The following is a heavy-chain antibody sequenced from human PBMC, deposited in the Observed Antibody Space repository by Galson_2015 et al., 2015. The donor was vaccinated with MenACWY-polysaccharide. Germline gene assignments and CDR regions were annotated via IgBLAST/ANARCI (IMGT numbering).Heavy chain of an antibody. D-gene: IGHD2-15*01. Sequence: TLSLTCSVSGGSTSSGGYYWNWIRQPAGKGLEWIGRIYPSGSTNYNPSLRSRVTISVDTSNNQFSLKLSSVTAADTAVYYCARDPAGSYSNYDYWGQGTLVTVSS. J-gene: IGHJ4*02. V-gene: IGHV4-61*02. CDR3: ARDPAGSYSNYDY. CDR1: GGSTSSGGYY. CDR2: IYPSGST.